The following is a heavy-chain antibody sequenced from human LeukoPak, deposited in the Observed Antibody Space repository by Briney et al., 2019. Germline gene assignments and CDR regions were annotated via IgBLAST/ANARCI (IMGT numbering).Heavy chain of an antibody. V-gene: IGHV4-59*12. CDR1: GGSISSYY. Sequence: SETLSLTCTVSGGSISSYYWSWIRQPPGKGLEWIGYIYYSGSTNYNPSLKSRVTISVDTSKNQFSLKLRSVTAADTAVYYCTRGDSGSFYPITMWGQGTMVTVSS. J-gene: IGHJ3*02. CDR2: IYYSGST. D-gene: IGHD1-26*01. CDR3: TRGDSGSFYPITM.